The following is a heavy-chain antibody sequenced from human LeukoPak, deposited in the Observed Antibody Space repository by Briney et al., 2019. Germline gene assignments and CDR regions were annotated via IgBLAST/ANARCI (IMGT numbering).Heavy chain of an antibody. CDR3: ARDEQWLVYFNY. J-gene: IGHJ4*02. D-gene: IGHD6-19*01. CDR1: GDSVSSNIAA. Sequence: SQTLSLTCAISGDSVSSNIAAWNWIRLSPSRGLEWLGRTYYRSKWSNDYAESVKSRITINPDTSKNQFSLQLNSVTPEDTAVYYCARDEQWLVYFNYWGQGTLVTVSS. CDR2: TYYRSKWSN. V-gene: IGHV6-1*01.